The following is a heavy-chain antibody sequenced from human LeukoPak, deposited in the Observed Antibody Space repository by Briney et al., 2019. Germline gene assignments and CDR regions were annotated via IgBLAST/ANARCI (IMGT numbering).Heavy chain of an antibody. CDR3: VRGSENYDSSGYYYDLGDF. V-gene: IGHV3-30*04. J-gene: IGHJ5*01. CDR1: GFNFNNYT. D-gene: IGHD3-22*01. Sequence: GRSLRLSCAASGFNFNNYTIHWVRQAPGKGLEWVAVISHDGSTTYYTDSVKGRFTISRANSKNTLFLQMHSLKVEDRAVYYCVRGSENYDSSGYYYDLGDFWGQERWSPSPQ. CDR2: ISHDGSTT.